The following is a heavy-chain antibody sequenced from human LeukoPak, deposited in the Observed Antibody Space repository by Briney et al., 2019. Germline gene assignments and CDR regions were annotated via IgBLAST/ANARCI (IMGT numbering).Heavy chain of an antibody. V-gene: IGHV3-9*01. J-gene: IGHJ4*02. CDR1: GFTFDDYA. D-gene: IGHD3-22*01. CDR2: ISWNSGSI. Sequence: GRSLRLSCAASGFTFDDYAMHWVRQAPGKGLEWVSGISWNSGSIGYADSVKGRFTISRDNAKNSLYLQMNSLRAEDTALYYCAKDSGSSGYSDYWGKGTLVTVSS. CDR3: AKDSGSSGYSDY.